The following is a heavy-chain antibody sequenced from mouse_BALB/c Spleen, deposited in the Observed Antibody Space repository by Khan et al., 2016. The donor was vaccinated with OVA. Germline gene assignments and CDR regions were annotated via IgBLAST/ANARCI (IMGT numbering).Heavy chain of an antibody. CDR1: GYTFTSYW. D-gene: IGHD1-1*01. V-gene: IGHV1-7*01. Sequence: VQLQQSGAELAKPGASVKMSCKASGYTFTSYWMHWVKQRPGQGLECIGYINPSTGYTEYNQRFKDKATLTADKSSSTAYMQLSSLTSEESAVYYCANHGSSSAWLTYWGQGTLVTVSA. J-gene: IGHJ3*01. CDR3: ANHGSSSAWLTY. CDR2: INPSTGYT.